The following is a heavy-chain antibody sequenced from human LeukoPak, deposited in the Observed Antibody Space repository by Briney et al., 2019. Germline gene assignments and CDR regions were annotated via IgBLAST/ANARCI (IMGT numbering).Heavy chain of an antibody. V-gene: IGHV3-23*01. Sequence: GGTLRLSCAASGFTFSFYGMSWVRQAPGKGLEWVSAISGSGGSTYYADSVKGRFTISRDNSKNTLYLQMNSLRAEDTAVYYCAKASAMIVVVSKHFDYWGQGTLVTVSS. CDR2: ISGSGGST. CDR3: AKASAMIVVVSKHFDY. J-gene: IGHJ4*02. D-gene: IGHD3-22*01. CDR1: GFTFSFYG.